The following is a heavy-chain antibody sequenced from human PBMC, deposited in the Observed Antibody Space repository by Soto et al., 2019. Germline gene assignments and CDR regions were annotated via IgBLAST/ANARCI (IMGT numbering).Heavy chain of an antibody. CDR1: GCTFTSYA. Sequence: ASVKVSCKASGCTFTSYAMHWVRQAPGQRLEWMGWINAGNGNTKYSQKFQGRVTITRDTSASTAYMELSSLRSEDTAVYYCARGGSLYWYFDLWGRGTLVTVSS. CDR3: ARGGSLYWYFDL. CDR2: INAGNGNT. D-gene: IGHD1-26*01. V-gene: IGHV1-3*01. J-gene: IGHJ2*01.